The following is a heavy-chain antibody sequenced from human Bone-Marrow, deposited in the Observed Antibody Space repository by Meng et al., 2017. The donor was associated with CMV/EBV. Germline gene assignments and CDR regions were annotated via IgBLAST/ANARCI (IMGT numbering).Heavy chain of an antibody. J-gene: IGHJ6*02. Sequence: ASVNVSCKASGYTFTGYYMHWVRQAPGQGLAWMGWINPNSGGTNYAQKFQGRVTMTRDTSISTAYMELSRLRSDDTAVYYCAIDCSSISCYTGRGYYYYYGMDVWGQGTTVTVSS. V-gene: IGHV1-2*02. CDR3: AIDCSSISCYTGRGYYYYYGMDV. CDR2: INPNSGGT. D-gene: IGHD2-2*02. CDR1: GYTFTGYY.